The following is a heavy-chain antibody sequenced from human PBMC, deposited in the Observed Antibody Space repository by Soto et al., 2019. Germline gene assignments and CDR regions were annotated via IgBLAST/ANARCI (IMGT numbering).Heavy chain of an antibody. Sequence: QVQLVQSGAEVKKPGASVKVSCKASGYTFTHYGITWVRQAPGQGLEWTGWINAYVGETKSAQKYQGRITVTMDTSTNTAYLELRSLRSDDPAVYYCARGDGDTLDSWGQGTLVRVSA. CDR2: INAYVGET. CDR1: GYTFTHYG. V-gene: IGHV1-18*01. CDR3: ARGDGDTLDS. J-gene: IGHJ4*02.